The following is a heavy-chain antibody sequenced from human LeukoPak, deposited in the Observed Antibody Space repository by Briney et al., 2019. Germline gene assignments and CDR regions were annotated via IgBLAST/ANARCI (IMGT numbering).Heavy chain of an antibody. D-gene: IGHD1-26*01. J-gene: IGHJ4*02. V-gene: IGHV3-13*01. Sequence: GGSLRLSCAAPGFTFSSYDMHWVRHATGKGLEWVSAIGTAGDTYYPGSVKGRFTISRENAKNSLYLQMNSLRAGDTAVYYCARGSVGGSYFYDYWGQGTLVTVSS. CDR2: IGTAGDT. CDR3: ARGSVGGSYFYDY. CDR1: GFTFSSYD.